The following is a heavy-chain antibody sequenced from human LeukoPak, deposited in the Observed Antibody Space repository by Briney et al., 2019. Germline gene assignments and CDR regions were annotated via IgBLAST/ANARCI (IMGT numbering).Heavy chain of an antibody. CDR3: ARVRSPDDYVTY. CDR1: GFTFGNFW. V-gene: IGHV3-7*01. CDR2: IKHDGSEK. J-gene: IGHJ4*02. Sequence: GGSLRLSCAASGFTFGNFWMTWVRQAPGKGLEWVANIKHDGSEKYYVDSVKGRFTISRDNAKNSLYLQMNSLRAEDTAVYYCARVRSPDDYVTYWGQGTLVTVSS. D-gene: IGHD3-16*01.